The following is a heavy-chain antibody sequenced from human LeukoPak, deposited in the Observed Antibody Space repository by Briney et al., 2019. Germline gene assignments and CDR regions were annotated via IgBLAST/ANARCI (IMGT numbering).Heavy chain of an antibody. Sequence: ASVKVSCKASGYTFTSYGISWVRQAPGQGLEWMGIINPSGGSTSYAQKFQGRVTMTRDTSTSTVYMELSSLRSEDTAVYYCELTAPTAGPDAFDIWGQGTMVTVSS. CDR1: GYTFTSYG. CDR3: ELTAPTAGPDAFDI. V-gene: IGHV1-46*01. CDR2: INPSGGST. J-gene: IGHJ3*02. D-gene: IGHD6-19*01.